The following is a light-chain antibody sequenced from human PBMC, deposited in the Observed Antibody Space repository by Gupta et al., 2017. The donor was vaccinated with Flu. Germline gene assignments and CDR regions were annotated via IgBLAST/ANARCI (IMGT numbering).Light chain of an antibody. Sequence: DIVMTQSPLSLPVTPGEPASISCRSSQSLLHTNGYNYLDWYLQKPGQSPQLLIYLGSNRASEVPDRFSGSGSGTDFTLKISRVEAEDVGVYYCMQALQTSYSFGQGTKLEI. V-gene: IGKV2-28*01. CDR2: LGS. CDR1: QSLLHTNGYNY. J-gene: IGKJ2*03. CDR3: MQALQTSYS.